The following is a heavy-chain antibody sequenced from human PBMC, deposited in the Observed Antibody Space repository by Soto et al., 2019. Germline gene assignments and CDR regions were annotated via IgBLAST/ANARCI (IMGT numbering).Heavy chain of an antibody. CDR3: VKDESINWYSGHFRH. Sequence: GGSLRLPCAASGFTFDDYAMHWVRQVPGKGLEWVSGINWNSGSIGYGDSVKGRFAISRDNAKNSLHLQMNSLSAEDTAFYYCVKDESINWYSGHFRHWGQGTLVTVSS. J-gene: IGHJ1*01. CDR1: GFTFDDYA. D-gene: IGHD6-13*01. CDR2: INWNSGSI. V-gene: IGHV3-9*01.